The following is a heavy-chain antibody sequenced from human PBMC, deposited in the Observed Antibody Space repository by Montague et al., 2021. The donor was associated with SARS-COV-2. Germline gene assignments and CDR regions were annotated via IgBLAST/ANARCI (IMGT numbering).Heavy chain of an antibody. Sequence: SETLYLTCTASGGSITSNSYYWGFIRQPPGKGLEWIGSIYYSGNTYYNPSLKSRVTISVDTSNDQFSLKMNSVTAADTAVYFCARLYGSSFDYWGQGTLVTVSS. V-gene: IGHV4-39*01. CDR3: ARLYGSSFDY. J-gene: IGHJ4*02. CDR2: IYYSGNT. D-gene: IGHD4-17*01. CDR1: GGSITSNSYY.